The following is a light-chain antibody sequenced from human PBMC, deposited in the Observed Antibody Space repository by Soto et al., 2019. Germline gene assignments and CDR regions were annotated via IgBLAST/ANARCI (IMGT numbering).Light chain of an antibody. CDR2: DAS. V-gene: IGKV3-11*01. J-gene: IGKJ4*01. Sequence: EIVLTQSPATLSLSPGERATLSCRARQSVSSDLAWYQQKPGQAPRLLIYDASNKATGITARFSGSGSGTDFTLTISSLEPDDFAVYYCQQRSDWPSTFGGGTKVQIK. CDR1: QSVSSD. CDR3: QQRSDWPST.